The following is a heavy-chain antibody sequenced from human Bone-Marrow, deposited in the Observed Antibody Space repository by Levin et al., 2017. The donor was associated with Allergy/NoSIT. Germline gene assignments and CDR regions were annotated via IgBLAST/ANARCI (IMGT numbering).Heavy chain of an antibody. CDR2: VTNTGDSDTT. V-gene: IGHV3-72*01. Sequence: GGSLRLSCEASGFTSGFTFNDHYIDWVRQAPGKGLEWAGRVTNTGDSDTTKYAASMKGRFTISRDDSKNSVFLQMNSLKTEDTAVYYCADLGRSHGLDVWGQGTTVTVSS. J-gene: IGHJ6*02. D-gene: IGHD3-16*01. CDR1: GFTSGFTFNDHY. CDR3: ADLGRSHGLDV.